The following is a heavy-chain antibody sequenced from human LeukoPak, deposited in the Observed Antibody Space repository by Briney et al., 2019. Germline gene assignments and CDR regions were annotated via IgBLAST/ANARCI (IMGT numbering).Heavy chain of an antibody. V-gene: IGHV1-2*02. CDR2: INPNSGGT. CDR1: GYTFTGYF. J-gene: IGHJ4*02. D-gene: IGHD3-16*01. CDR3: ARDTHTSFDY. Sequence: GASVKVSCKASGYTFTGYFMYWVRQAPGQGLEWMGWINPNSGGTHYAQKFQGRVTMTRDTSISTAYMELSRLRSDDTAVYFCARDTHTSFDYWDQGTLVTVSS.